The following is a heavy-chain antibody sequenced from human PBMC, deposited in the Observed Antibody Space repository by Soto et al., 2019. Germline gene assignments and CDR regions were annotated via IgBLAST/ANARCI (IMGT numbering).Heavy chain of an antibody. V-gene: IGHV3-53*04. D-gene: IGHD3-16*01. Sequence: EVQLVESGGGLVQPGGSLRLSCAASGFTVSSNYMSWFRQSPGKGLEWVSVIYSGGSTYYADSVKGRFTISRHNSKNTLYRQMNRRRAEDTAEYYGARDAGGDVDSWGLVTLVTGSS. J-gene: IGHJ5*01. CDR2: IYSGGST. CDR3: ARDAGGDVDS. CDR1: GFTVSSNY.